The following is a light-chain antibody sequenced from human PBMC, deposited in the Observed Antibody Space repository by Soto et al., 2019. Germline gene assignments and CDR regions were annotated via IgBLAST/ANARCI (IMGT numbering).Light chain of an antibody. CDR2: GVT. CDR3: YSYAGRNIWV. V-gene: IGLV2-8*01. Sequence: QSALAQPPSTSGSPGQSVTIYCTGSGRDIGAYNFVSWYQQHPGKAPKLGIFGVTERPSGVPDRFSGSKSGNTASLTVSGLQADDEAVYYCYSYAGRNIWVFGGGTKLTVL. CDR1: GRDIGAYNF. J-gene: IGLJ3*02.